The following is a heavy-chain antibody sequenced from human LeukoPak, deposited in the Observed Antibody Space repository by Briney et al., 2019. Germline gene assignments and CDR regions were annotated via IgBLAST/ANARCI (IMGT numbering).Heavy chain of an antibody. CDR2: TYYRSKWYT. CDR3: ARSTGPIDY. J-gene: IGHJ4*02. V-gene: IGHV6-1*01. Sequence: SQTLSLTCAISGDSFSSKSTAWNWIRQSPSRGLEWLGRTYYRSKWYTYYAASVKSRIAINRDTSKNQFSLQLNSVTPEDTAVYYCARSTGPIDYWGQGTLVTVSS. CDR1: GDSFSSKSTA. D-gene: IGHD1-1*01.